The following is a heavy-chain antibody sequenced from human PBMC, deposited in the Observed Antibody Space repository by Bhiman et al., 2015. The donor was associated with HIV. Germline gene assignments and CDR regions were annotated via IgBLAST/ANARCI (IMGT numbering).Heavy chain of an antibody. CDR2: ISGGGTYI. CDR1: GFTFSNYD. Sequence: EVQLVESGGGLVKPGGSLRLSCAASGFTFSNYDIDWVRQAPGKGLEWVSSISGGGTYIYYADSVKGRFTISRDNAKNSLYLQMSSLRAEDTAAYYCARNPTTVTAAEFEYYFDYWGQGTLVTVSS. J-gene: IGHJ4*02. CDR3: ARNPTTVTAAEFEYYFDY. D-gene: IGHD4-17*01. V-gene: IGHV3-21*03.